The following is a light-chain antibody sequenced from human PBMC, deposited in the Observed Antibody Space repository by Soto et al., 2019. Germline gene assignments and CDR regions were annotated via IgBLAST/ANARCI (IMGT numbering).Light chain of an antibody. J-gene: IGKJ1*01. CDR2: AAS. V-gene: IGKV1-27*01. CDR1: QGISNY. Sequence: DIQMTQYPSSLSTSVGDRVTITCRASQGISNYLAWYQQKPGKVPKLLIYAASTLQSGVPSRFSDSGSGTDFTLTISSLQPEDVATYYCQQYNSAPWKVGQGSKVEIK. CDR3: QQYNSAPWK.